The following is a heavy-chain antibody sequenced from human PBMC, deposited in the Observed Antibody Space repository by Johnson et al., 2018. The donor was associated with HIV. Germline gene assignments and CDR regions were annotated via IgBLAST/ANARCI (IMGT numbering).Heavy chain of an antibody. D-gene: IGHD2-8*01. CDR3: AREGVGAVDI. CDR2: ISSSGSHL. Sequence: QVQLVASGGGVVQPGRSLRLSCAASGFTFSDYYMSWIRQAPGKGLEWVAYISSSGSHLYYGDSVKGRFTISRDNAKNSLFLQMDSLRGEDTAMYYWAREGVGAVDIWGQGTKVTVSS. CDR1: GFTFSDYY. V-gene: IGHV3-11*04. J-gene: IGHJ3*02.